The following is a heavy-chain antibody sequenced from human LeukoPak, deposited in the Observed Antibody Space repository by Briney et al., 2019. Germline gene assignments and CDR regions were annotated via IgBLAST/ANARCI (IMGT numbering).Heavy chain of an antibody. Sequence: GGSLRLSCAASGFTFSSYSMNWVRQAPGKGLEWVSSISSSSSYIYYADSVKGRFTISRDNAKNSLYLQMNSLRAEDTAVYYCARASAHGSSWYFDIWGQGTMVTVSS. CDR1: GFTFSSYS. CDR3: ARASAHGSSWYFDI. V-gene: IGHV3-21*01. J-gene: IGHJ3*02. D-gene: IGHD6-13*01. CDR2: ISSSSSYI.